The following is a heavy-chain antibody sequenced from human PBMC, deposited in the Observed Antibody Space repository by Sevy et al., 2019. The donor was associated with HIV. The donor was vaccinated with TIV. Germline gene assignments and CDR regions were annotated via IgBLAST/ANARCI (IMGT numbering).Heavy chain of an antibody. CDR3: ARTILRFLEWPNYYYYGMDV. CDR2: ISYDGSNK. D-gene: IGHD3-3*01. J-gene: IGHJ6*02. V-gene: IGHV3-30*04. Sequence: GGSLRLSCAASGFTFSSYAMHWVRQAPGKGLKLVAVISYDGSNKYYADSVKGRFTISRDNSKNTLYLQMNSLRAEDTAVYYCARTILRFLEWPNYYYYGMDVWGQGTTVTVSS. CDR1: GFTFSSYA.